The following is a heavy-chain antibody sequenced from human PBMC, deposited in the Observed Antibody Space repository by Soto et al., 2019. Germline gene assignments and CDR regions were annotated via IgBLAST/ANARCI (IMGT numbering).Heavy chain of an antibody. CDR2: INHSGST. Sequence: SETLSLTCAVYGGSFSGYYWSWIRQPPGKGLEWIGEINHSGSTNYNPSLKSRVTISVDTSKNQFSLKLTSVTAADTAVYYCARWLGYGPHFDYWGQGTLVTVSS. D-gene: IGHD5-12*01. V-gene: IGHV4-34*01. J-gene: IGHJ4*02. CDR1: GGSFSGYY. CDR3: ARWLGYGPHFDY.